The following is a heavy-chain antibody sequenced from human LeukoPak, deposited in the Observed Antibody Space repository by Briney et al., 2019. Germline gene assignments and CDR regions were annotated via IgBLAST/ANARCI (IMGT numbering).Heavy chain of an antibody. D-gene: IGHD3-10*01. V-gene: IGHV1-2*02. J-gene: IGHJ4*02. CDR3: ARAGDEYYYGSGSYY. CDR1: GYTFTGYY. Sequence: ASVKVSCKASGYTFTGYYMHWVRQAPGQGLEWMGWINPNSGGTNYAQKFQGRVTMTRDTSTSTAYMELRSLRSDDTAVYYCARAGDEYYYGSGSYYWGQGTLVTVSS. CDR2: INPNSGGT.